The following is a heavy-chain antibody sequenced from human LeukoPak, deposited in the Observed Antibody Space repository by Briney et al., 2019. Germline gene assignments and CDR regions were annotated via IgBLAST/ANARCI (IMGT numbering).Heavy chain of an antibody. D-gene: IGHD3-9*01. CDR3: AKEGYYDILTGYYTH. CDR2: ISGSGGST. Sequence: PGGSLRLSCAASGFTFDDYGMSWVRQAPGKGLEWVSAISGSGGSTYYADSVKGRFTISRDNSKNTLYLQMNSLRAEDTAVYYCAKEGYYDILTGYYTHWGQGTLVTVSS. CDR1: GFTFDDYG. V-gene: IGHV3-23*01. J-gene: IGHJ4*02.